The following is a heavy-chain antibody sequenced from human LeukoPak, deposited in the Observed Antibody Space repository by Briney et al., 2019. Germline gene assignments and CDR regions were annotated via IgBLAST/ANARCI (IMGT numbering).Heavy chain of an antibody. V-gene: IGHV3-23*01. CDR1: EFTFSSYA. CDR2: ISGSGGST. Sequence: GGSLRLACADSEFTFSSYAMSWVRQAPGKGLERVSAISGSGGSTYYADSVKGRFTISRDNSKNTLYLQMNSLRAEDTAVYYCAKILRAAKDHAFDIWGQGTMVTVSS. J-gene: IGHJ3*02. CDR3: AKILRAAKDHAFDI.